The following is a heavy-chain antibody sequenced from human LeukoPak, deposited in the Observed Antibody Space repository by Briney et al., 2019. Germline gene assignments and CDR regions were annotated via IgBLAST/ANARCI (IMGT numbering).Heavy chain of an antibody. CDR3: ARMDLDGGDSIGFDS. CDR2: INPNIGDA. Sequence: ASVKVSCKASGYTFTGFFMHWVRQAPGQGLEWIGWINPNIGDAYYAQKFQGRVTMTRDRSINTAYMELSRLTSDDTAVYYCARMDLDGGDSIGFDSWGQGTLVTVSS. J-gene: IGHJ5*01. CDR1: GYTFTGFF. V-gene: IGHV1-2*02. D-gene: IGHD2-21*02.